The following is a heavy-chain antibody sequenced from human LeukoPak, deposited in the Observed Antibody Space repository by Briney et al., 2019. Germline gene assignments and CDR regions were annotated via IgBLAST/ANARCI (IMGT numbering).Heavy chain of an antibody. Sequence: PGGSLRLSCAASGFTFNNFGMQWVRQTPGKGLEWVTVISCDGGTQYYADSVKGRFTISRDNSNNTLFLHLNSLRGEDTAVCYCTRNSGWYGLSWGQGTLVTVSS. CDR1: GFTFNNFG. J-gene: IGHJ1*01. CDR2: ISCDGGTQ. V-gene: IGHV3-30*03. D-gene: IGHD6-19*01. CDR3: TRNSGWYGLS.